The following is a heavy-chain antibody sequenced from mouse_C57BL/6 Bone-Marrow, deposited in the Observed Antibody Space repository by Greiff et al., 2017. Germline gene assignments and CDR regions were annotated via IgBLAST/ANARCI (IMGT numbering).Heavy chain of an antibody. J-gene: IGHJ2*01. Sequence: EVKLEESGAELVRPGASVKLSCTASGFNIKDDYMHWVKPRPEQGLEWIGWIDPENGDTEYASKFQGKATITADTSSNTAYLQLSSLTSEDTAVYYCTTEVHYCGQGTTLTVSS. CDR2: IDPENGDT. CDR1: GFNIKDDY. CDR3: TTEVHY. V-gene: IGHV14-4*01.